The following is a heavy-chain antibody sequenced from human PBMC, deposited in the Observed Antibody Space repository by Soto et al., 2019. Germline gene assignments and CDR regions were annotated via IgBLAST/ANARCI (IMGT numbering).Heavy chain of an antibody. CDR2: IIPILGIA. CDR3: ARGDYYDSSGYCAG. D-gene: IGHD3-22*01. V-gene: IGHV1-69*02. CDR1: GGTFSSYT. Sequence: QVQLVQSGAEVKKPGSSVKVSCKASGGTFSSYTISWVRQAPGQGLEWMGRIIPILGIANYAQKFQGRVTITADKSTSTAYMEVSSLSSEDTAVYYCARGDYYDSSGYCAGWGQGTLVTVSS. J-gene: IGHJ4*02.